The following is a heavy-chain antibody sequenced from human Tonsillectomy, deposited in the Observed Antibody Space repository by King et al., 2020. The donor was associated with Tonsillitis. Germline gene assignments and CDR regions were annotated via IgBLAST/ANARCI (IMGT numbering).Heavy chain of an antibody. J-gene: IGHJ4*02. CDR1: GGSISSGAYS. CDR2: IYLSGNT. CDR3: ARAGSIAAAGTGYYFDY. D-gene: IGHD6-13*01. Sequence: LQLPESGSGLVKPSQTLSLTCAVSGGSISSGAYSWSWIRQPPRKGLEWIGYIYLSGNTYYNPSLKSRVTISVDRTKTQFSLRLNSVTAAATAVYYCARAGSIAAAGTGYYFDYWGQGTLVTVSS. V-gene: IGHV4-30-2*01.